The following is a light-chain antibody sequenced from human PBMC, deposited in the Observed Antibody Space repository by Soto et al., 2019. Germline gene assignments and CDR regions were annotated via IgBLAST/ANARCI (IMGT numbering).Light chain of an antibody. J-gene: IGKJ1*01. Sequence: EIVLPQSPATLPLSPGERATLSRRASQSVSSYLAWYQQKPGQAPRLLIYDASNRATGIPARFSGSGSGTDFTLTISSLEPEDFAVYYCQQGVTFGQGTKVEI. CDR1: QSVSSY. V-gene: IGKV3-11*01. CDR3: QQGVT. CDR2: DAS.